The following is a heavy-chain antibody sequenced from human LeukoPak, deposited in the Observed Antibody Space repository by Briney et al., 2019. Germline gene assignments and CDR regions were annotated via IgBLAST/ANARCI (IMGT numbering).Heavy chain of an antibody. D-gene: IGHD4-23*01. J-gene: IGHJ4*02. CDR1: GFTLRSYV. Sequence: GGSLRLSCEASGFTLRSYVMSWVRQAPGKGLEWVSAISGSGGSTYYADSVKGRFTISRDNSKNTLYLQMNSLRAEDTAVYYCAITRPLRWPSYGTDYWGQGTLVTVSS. CDR3: AITRPLRWPSYGTDY. V-gene: IGHV3-23*01. CDR2: ISGSGGST.